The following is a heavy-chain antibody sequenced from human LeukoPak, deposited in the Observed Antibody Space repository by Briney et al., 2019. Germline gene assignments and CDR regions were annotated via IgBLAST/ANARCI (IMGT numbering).Heavy chain of an antibody. CDR3: ASADRDYNWFDT. Sequence: SQTLSLTCAISGDSVSSNSAAWNWIRQSPSRGLEWLGRTYYRSKWYNDYAVSVKSRITINPDTSKQQFSLHLNSVTTEDTAVYYCASADRDYNWFDTWGQGTLVTVSS. J-gene: IGHJ5*02. CDR1: GDSVSSNSAA. D-gene: IGHD2-21*02. CDR2: TYYRSKWYN. V-gene: IGHV6-1*01.